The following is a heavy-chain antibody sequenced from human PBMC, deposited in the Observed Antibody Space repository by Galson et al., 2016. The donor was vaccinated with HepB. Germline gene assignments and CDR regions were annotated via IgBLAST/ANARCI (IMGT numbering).Heavy chain of an antibody. CDR1: GFTFSXXX. Sequence: SLRLSCAASGFTFSXXXMSXXXQAXXXGLXXVSXXXGTXXXTXXADSVRGRFTISRDNSKNTLXLQMHSLRDDDTAVYFCAGKRHGNFPFDYWGQGTLVTXSS. CDR2: XXGTXXXT. CDR3: AGKRHGNFPFDY. V-gene: IGHV3-23*01. D-gene: IGHD4-23*01. J-gene: IGHJ4*02.